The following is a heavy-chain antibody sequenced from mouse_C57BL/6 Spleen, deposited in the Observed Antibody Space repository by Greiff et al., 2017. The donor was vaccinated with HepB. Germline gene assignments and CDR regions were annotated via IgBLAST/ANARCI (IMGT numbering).Heavy chain of an antibody. V-gene: IGHV1-69*01. CDR1: GYTFTSYW. CDR2: IDPSDSYT. D-gene: IGHD1-1*01. Sequence: QVQLQQPGAELVMPGASVKLSCKASGYTFTSYWMHWVKQRPGQGLEWIGEIDPSDSYTNYNQKFKGKSTLTVDKSSSTAYLPLSSLTSYDSAVYYCARHSLHYYGSSYFDYWGQGTTLTVSS. CDR3: ARHSLHYYGSSYFDY. J-gene: IGHJ2*01.